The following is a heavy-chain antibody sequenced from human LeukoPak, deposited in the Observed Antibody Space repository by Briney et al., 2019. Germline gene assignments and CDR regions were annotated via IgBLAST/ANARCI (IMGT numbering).Heavy chain of an antibody. Sequence: GGSLRLSCAASGFTFSSYAMSWVRQAPGKGLEWVSAISGSGGSTYYADSVKGRFAISRDNSKNTLYLQMNSLRAEDTAVYYCAKGGHYGDYVLSDYWGQGTLVTVSS. CDR2: ISGSGGST. D-gene: IGHD4-17*01. J-gene: IGHJ4*02. V-gene: IGHV3-23*01. CDR3: AKGGHYGDYVLSDY. CDR1: GFTFSSYA.